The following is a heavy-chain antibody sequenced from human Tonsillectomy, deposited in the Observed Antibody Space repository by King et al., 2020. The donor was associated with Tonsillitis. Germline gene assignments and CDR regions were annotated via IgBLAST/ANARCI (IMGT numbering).Heavy chain of an antibody. V-gene: IGHV1-18*04. CDR2: ISAYNGNT. CDR3: ARPRGSGIVDSAFDI. CDR1: GYTFTNYG. Sequence: QLVQSGAEVKKPGASVKVSCQASGYTFTNYGISWVRQAPGQGLEWMGWISAYNGNTKYVQKLQGRVTMTTDTSTSTVYMELRSLRSDDTAVYYCARPRGSGIVDSAFDIWGQGTMVTVSS. D-gene: IGHD3-10*01. J-gene: IGHJ3*02.